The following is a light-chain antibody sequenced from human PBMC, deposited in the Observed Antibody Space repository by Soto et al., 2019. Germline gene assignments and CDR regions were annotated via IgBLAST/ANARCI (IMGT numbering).Light chain of an antibody. J-gene: IGKJ4*01. Sequence: EIVLTQSPATLSLSPGERATLSCRASQSVSSYLAWYQQKPGPAPRLLIYDASNRATGIPARFSGSGSWTDFTIPRSSLAPEDFAVYDCQQRSNWLTVGGGPKVEIK. CDR1: QSVSSY. V-gene: IGKV3-11*01. CDR3: QQRSNWLT. CDR2: DAS.